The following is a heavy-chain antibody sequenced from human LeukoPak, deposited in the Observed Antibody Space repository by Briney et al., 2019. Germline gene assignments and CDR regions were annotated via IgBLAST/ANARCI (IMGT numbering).Heavy chain of an antibody. V-gene: IGHV4-39*01. CDR2: MFYSGST. Sequence: SETLSLTCIVSGGSISTRSYYWGWIRQPPGKGPEWIGGMFYSGSTYYNPSLKTRVTISVDTSKNQFSLKLSSVTAADTAVYYCGRNSIAVAGTSWFNPWGQGTLVTVSS. CDR1: GGSISTRSYY. J-gene: IGHJ5*02. CDR3: GRNSIAVAGTSWFNP. D-gene: IGHD6-13*01.